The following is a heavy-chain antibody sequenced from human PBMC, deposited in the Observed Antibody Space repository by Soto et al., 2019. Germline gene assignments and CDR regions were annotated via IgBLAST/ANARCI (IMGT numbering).Heavy chain of an antibody. Sequence: SETLSLTCSVSGGSISDYYWSWIRQPPGKGLEWIGYIYYSGTTNYSPSLKSRVTISVDTSKNQFSLKLSSVTAADSAIYYCARQSGGYYYYGMDVWGQGTTVTVSS. V-gene: IGHV4-59*08. CDR3: ARQSGGYYYYGMDV. CDR1: GGSISDYY. J-gene: IGHJ6*02. CDR2: IYYSGTT. D-gene: IGHD1-26*01.